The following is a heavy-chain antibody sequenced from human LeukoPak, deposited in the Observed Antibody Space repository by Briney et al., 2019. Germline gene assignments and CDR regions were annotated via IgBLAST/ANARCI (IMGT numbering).Heavy chain of an antibody. CDR2: SRNKANSYTT. Sequence: GGSLRLSCAASGFTFSDHYIDWVRRAPGKGLEWGGRSRNKANSYTTEYAASVKGRFTISRDNSKNSLYLQMKSLKTEDTAVYYCARTQYCISTTCYRSWDSWGQGTLVTVSS. D-gene: IGHD2-2*02. CDR1: GFTFSDHY. V-gene: IGHV3-72*01. CDR3: ARTQYCISTTCYRSWDS. J-gene: IGHJ4*02.